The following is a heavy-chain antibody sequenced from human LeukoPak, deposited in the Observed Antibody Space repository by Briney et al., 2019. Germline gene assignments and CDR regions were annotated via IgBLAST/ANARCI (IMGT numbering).Heavy chain of an antibody. J-gene: IGHJ4*02. V-gene: IGHV4-59*01. CDR3: ARERGGGYYYGSGSYPHFDY. CDR1: GGSFSGYY. Sequence: SETLSLTCAVYGGSFSGYYWSWIRQPPGKGLEWIGYIYYSGSTNYNPSLKSRVTISVDTSKNQFSLKLSSVTAADTAVYYCARERGGGYYYGSGSYPHFDYWGQGTLVTVSS. CDR2: IYYSGST. D-gene: IGHD3-10*01.